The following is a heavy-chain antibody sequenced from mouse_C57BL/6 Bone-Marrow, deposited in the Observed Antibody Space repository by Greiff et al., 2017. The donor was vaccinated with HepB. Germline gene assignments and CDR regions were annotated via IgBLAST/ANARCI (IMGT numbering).Heavy chain of an antibody. V-gene: IGHV3-1*01. D-gene: IGHD1-1*01. Sequence: EVKLMESGPGMVKPSQSLSLTCTVTGYSITSGYDWHWIRHFPGNKLEWMGYISYSGSTNYNPSLKSRISITHDTSKNHFFLKLNSVTTEDTATYYCARGTNYYGYYYAMDYWGQGTSVTVSS. CDR1: GYSITSGYD. CDR3: ARGTNYYGYYYAMDY. J-gene: IGHJ4*01. CDR2: ISYSGST.